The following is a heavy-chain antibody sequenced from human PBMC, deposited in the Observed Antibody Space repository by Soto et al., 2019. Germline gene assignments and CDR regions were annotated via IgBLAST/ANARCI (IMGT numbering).Heavy chain of an antibody. CDR1: GGSISSSHW. CDR3: ASSGGGADY. V-gene: IGHV4-4*02. CDR2: ISHSGST. J-gene: IGHJ4*02. Sequence: QVQLQESGPGLVKPSGTLSLTCAVSGGSISSSHWWSWVRQPPGQGLEWIGEISHSGSTNYNPSLKSRATMSVDKSKNQFSLIRSSVTAADTAVYYCASSGGGADYWGQGTLVTVSS. D-gene: IGHD3-10*01.